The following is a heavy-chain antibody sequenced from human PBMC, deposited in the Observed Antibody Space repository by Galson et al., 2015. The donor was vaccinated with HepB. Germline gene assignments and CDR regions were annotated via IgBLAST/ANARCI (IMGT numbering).Heavy chain of an antibody. J-gene: IGHJ6*02. D-gene: IGHD3-16*01. CDR3: LAWGVAGYGMDV. CDR1: GFTFSSYA. V-gene: IGHV3-23*01. Sequence: SLRLSCAASGFTFSSYAMSWVRQAPGKGLEWVSAISGSGGSTYYADSVKGRFTISRDNSKNTLYLQMNSLRAEDTAVYYCLAWGVAGYGMDVWGQGTTVTVSS. CDR2: ISGSGGST.